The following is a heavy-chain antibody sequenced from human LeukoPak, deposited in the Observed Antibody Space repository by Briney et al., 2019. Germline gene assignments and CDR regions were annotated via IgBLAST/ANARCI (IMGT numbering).Heavy chain of an antibody. CDR2: IYYSGST. D-gene: IGHD3-3*01. J-gene: IGHJ6*03. Sequence: SETLSLTCTVSGGSISSHYWSWIRQPPGKGLEWIGYIYYSGSTNYNPSLKSRVTISVDTSKNQFSLKLSSVTAAHTAVYYCARCHYDFWSGYYNYYYMDVWGKGTAVTVSS. CDR3: ARCHYDFWSGYYNYYYMDV. V-gene: IGHV4-59*11. CDR1: GGSISSHY.